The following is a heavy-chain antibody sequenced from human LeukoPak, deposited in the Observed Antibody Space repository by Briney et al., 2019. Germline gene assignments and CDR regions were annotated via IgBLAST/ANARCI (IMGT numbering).Heavy chain of an antibody. CDR2: IIGSGGST. D-gene: IGHD2-15*01. Sequence: GGAPRLSCAASGLTLCSFVMSWGPQDPRERPGWVSDIIGSGGSTYYADSVKGRFTISRDNSKNTLYLQMNSLRAEDTAVYYCARNNHCSGGSCDYGMDVWGQGTTVTVSS. CDR1: GLTLCSFV. J-gene: IGHJ6*02. CDR3: ARNNHCSGGSCDYGMDV. V-gene: IGHV3-23*01.